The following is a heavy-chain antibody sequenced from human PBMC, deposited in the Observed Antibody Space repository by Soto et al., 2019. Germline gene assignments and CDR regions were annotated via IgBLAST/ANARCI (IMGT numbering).Heavy chain of an antibody. Sequence: GRSLRLSCAASGFTFSTYGMHWVRQAPGKGLEWVAVISGNGSSKYYADSVKGRFTISRDNSKNTLYLQMNSLRAEDTAVYYCAKQLRQWLVQGVDYWGQG. CDR2: ISGNGSSK. CDR3: AKQLRQWLVQGVDY. J-gene: IGHJ4*02. D-gene: IGHD6-19*01. V-gene: IGHV3-30*18. CDR1: GFTFSTYG.